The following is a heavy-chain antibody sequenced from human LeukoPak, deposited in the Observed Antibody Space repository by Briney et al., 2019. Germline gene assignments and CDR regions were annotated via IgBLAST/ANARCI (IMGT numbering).Heavy chain of an antibody. Sequence: SGTLSLTCTVSGGSISSYYWSWIRQPPGKGLEWIGYIYYSGSTNYNPSLKSRVTISVDTSKNQFSLKLSSVTAADTAVYYCARGGIDLNSWSEWFDPWGQGTLVTVSS. V-gene: IGHV4-59*01. D-gene: IGHD6-13*01. CDR3: ARGGIDLNSWSEWFDP. CDR2: IYYSGST. CDR1: GGSISSYY. J-gene: IGHJ5*02.